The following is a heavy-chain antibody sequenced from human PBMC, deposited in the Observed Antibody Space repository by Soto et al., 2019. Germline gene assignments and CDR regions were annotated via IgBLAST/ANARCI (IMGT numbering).Heavy chain of an antibody. CDR3: ARVYLMATITSLEY. CDR1: GFTFSNYW. D-gene: IGHD5-12*01. V-gene: IGHV3-7*01. J-gene: IGHJ4*01. CDR2: INKDGSER. Sequence: GGSLRLSCAASGFTFSNYWLSWVRQAPGKGLEWVANINKDGSERYYADSVAGRFTVSRDNAENSLNLQMNGLIGEDTAVYYCARVYLMATITSLEYWGHGTLVTVSS.